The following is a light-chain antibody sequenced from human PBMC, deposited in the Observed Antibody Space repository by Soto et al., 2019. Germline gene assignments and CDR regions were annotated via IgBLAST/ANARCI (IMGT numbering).Light chain of an antibody. J-gene: IGKJ2*01. CDR1: QSISSNY. V-gene: IGKV3-20*01. Sequence: EIVLTHSPGTLSLSPGERATLSCRASQSISSNYLAWYQQKPGQAPRLVIYATSSRATGIPDRFSGSGSGTDFTLTISRLEPEDFAVYYRQQYGSSPTFGQGTKLEI. CDR3: QQYGSSPT. CDR2: ATS.